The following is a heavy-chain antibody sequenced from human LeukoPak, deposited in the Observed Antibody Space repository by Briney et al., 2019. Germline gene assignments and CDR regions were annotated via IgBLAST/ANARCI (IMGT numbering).Heavy chain of an antibody. CDR2: IYHSGST. CDR3: ARMIVVVITPDYFDY. Sequence: SETLSLTCAVSGDSISSGYYWGWIRQPPGKGLEWIGSIYHSGSTYYNPSLKSRVTISVDTSKNQFSLKLSSVTAADTAVYYCARMIVVVITPDYFDYWGQGTLVTVSS. J-gene: IGHJ4*02. D-gene: IGHD3-22*01. CDR1: GDSISSGYY. V-gene: IGHV4-38-2*01.